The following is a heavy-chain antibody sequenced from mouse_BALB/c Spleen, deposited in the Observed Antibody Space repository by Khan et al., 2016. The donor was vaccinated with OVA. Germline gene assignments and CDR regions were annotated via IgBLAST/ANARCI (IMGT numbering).Heavy chain of an antibody. CDR3: AGDRIDY. CDR1: GYTFTSYW. V-gene: IGHV1-7*01. J-gene: IGHJ2*01. Sequence: QVQLKESGAELAKPGASVKMSCTASGYTFTSYWMHWIKQRPGQGLEWIGYINPTSGYTDYNQKFKDKATLTADKSPSTAYMQLSSLTSDDSAVYYCAGDRIDYWGQGTALTVSS. CDR2: INPTSGYT.